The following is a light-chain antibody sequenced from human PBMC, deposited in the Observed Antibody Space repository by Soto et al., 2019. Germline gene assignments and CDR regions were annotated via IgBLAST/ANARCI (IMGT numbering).Light chain of an antibody. J-gene: IGLJ3*02. CDR3: SSYTSTSTWV. CDR2: EVT. CDR1: SSDVGGYNY. V-gene: IGLV2-14*01. Sequence: QSALTQPASVSGSPGQSITISCTGTSSDVGGYNYVSWYQQHPGKAPQLIIYEVTNRPSGVSDRFSGSKSGNTASLTISWLQAEDEAAYHCSSYTSTSTWVFGGGTKLTVL.